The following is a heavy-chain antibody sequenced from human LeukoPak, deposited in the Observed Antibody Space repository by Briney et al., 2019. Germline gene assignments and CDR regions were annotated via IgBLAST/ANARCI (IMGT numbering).Heavy chain of an antibody. Sequence: TGGSLRLSCAASGFTFDDYGMNWVRQAPGKGLEWVSGINWNGGSTGYADSVKGRFTISRDNAKNSLYLQMNSLRAEDTALYYCARDKRTETMVRGVITAKGYYFDYWGQGTLVTVSS. V-gene: IGHV3-20*04. CDR3: ARDKRTETMVRGVITAKGYYFDY. CDR1: GFTFDDYG. J-gene: IGHJ4*02. CDR2: INWNGGST. D-gene: IGHD3-10*01.